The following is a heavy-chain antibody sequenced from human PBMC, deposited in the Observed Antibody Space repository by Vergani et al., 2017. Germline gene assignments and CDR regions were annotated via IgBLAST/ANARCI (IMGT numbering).Heavy chain of an antibody. CDR2: ISFNGLTV. D-gene: IGHD2/OR15-2a*01. V-gene: IGHV3-20*01. CDR3: ARGGLYSFYYFMNV. CDR1: GFRFDQFG. Sequence: VDSGGKVVRPGGSLRLSCVASGFRFDQFGMMWVRQSPGKGLEWVAGISFNGLTVGYSESVEGRFTISRDNSKKSLFLQMSNVRAEDTASYHCARGGLYSFYYFMNVWGNGTTVKVSS. J-gene: IGHJ6*03.